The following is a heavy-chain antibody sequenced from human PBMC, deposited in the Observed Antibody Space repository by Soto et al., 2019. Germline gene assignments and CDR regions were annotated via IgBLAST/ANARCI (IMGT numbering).Heavy chain of an antibody. V-gene: IGHV3-7*01. Sequence: EVRRVESGGGLVQPGGSLRLSCAASGFTFSSLWMSWVRQAPGKGLEWEASIGEDGSEKYYVDSVKDRFTISRDNAKNSLFLQMNILRAEDTAVYYCFVGHYMDGWGKGTTVTVYS. CDR1: GFTFSSLW. J-gene: IGHJ6*03. D-gene: IGHD2-21*01. CDR2: IGEDGSEK. CDR3: FVGHYMDG.